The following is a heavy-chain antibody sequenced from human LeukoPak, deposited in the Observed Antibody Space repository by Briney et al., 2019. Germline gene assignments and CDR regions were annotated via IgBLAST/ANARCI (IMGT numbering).Heavy chain of an antibody. Sequence: PGGSLRLSCAASGFTFSSYSMNWVRQAPGKGLEWVSYISSSSSTIYYADSVKGRFTISRDNAKNSLYLQMNSLRAEDTAVYYCAKDSIGATGFGSGDYWGQGTLVTVSS. CDR1: GFTFSSYS. CDR3: AKDSIGATGFGSGDY. V-gene: IGHV3-48*01. D-gene: IGHD3-10*01. CDR2: ISSSSSTI. J-gene: IGHJ4*02.